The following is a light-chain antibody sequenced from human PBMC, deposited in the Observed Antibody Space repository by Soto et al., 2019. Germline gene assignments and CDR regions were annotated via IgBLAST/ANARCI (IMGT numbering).Light chain of an antibody. Sequence: DAQMTQSPSSLSASVGDRVTITCRASQGINSWLAVYQQKQEKAPKSLIYAASRLQTGVPSRFSGSGSVTDFTLTISNLQPEDSATNSCQQYNIYPLTVGGGTKVEIK. J-gene: IGKJ4*01. CDR2: AAS. V-gene: IGKV1D-16*01. CDR1: QGINSW. CDR3: QQYNIYPLT.